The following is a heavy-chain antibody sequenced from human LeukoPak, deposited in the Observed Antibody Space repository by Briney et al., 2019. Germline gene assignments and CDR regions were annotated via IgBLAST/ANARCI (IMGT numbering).Heavy chain of an antibody. D-gene: IGHD3-9*01. CDR2: ITNNGDST. Sequence: SGGSLRLSCVASGFTFSTYPMHWVRQAPGKGLEYVSAITNNGDSTYHANSVKGRFTISRDNSKNTLYLQMGSLRAEDMAVYYCARGPDILTGGNWFDPWGQGTLVTVSS. V-gene: IGHV3-64*01. CDR1: GFTFSTYP. J-gene: IGHJ5*02. CDR3: ARGPDILTGGNWFDP.